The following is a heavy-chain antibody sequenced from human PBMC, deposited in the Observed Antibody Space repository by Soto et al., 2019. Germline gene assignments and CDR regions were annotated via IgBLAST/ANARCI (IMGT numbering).Heavy chain of an antibody. D-gene: IGHD6-6*01. CDR2: INHSGST. CDR3: ARPRRAARREDWYNWFDP. J-gene: IGHJ5*02. CDR1: GGTLRGYY. V-gene: IGHV4-34*01. Sequence: SETMSLTCTVYGGTLRGYYWSWIRQPPGKGLEWIGEINHSGSTNYNPSLKSRVTISVDTSKNQFSLKLSSVTAADTAVYYCARPRRAARREDWYNWFDPWGQGTLVTVSS.